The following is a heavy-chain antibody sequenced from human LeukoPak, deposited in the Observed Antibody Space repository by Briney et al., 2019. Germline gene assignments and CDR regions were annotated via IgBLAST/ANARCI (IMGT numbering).Heavy chain of an antibody. CDR1: GLTFRNYA. CDR2: ICANDGNT. Sequence: GGSLRLSCAASGLTFRNYAMSWVRQAPGKGLEWVSVICANDGNTYYADAVKGRFTISRDNSKDTLYLQMDSLRAVDTAVYYCAKGSGSSCYGPCDYWGQGILVTVSS. V-gene: IGHV3-23*01. J-gene: IGHJ4*02. CDR3: AKGSGSSCYGPCDY. D-gene: IGHD2-15*01.